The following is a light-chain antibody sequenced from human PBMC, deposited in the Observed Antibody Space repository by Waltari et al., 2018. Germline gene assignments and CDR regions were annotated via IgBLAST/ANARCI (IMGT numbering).Light chain of an antibody. CDR2: DAS. V-gene: IGKV3-11*01. J-gene: IGKJ3*01. Sequence: EIVLTQSPATLSLSPGERATLSCRASQSVSSYLAWYQQKPGQAPRLLLYDASNRATGIPPRFSGSGSGTDFTLTISSLEPEDFAVYYCQQRSNWPTFGPGTKVDIK. CDR1: QSVSSY. CDR3: QQRSNWPT.